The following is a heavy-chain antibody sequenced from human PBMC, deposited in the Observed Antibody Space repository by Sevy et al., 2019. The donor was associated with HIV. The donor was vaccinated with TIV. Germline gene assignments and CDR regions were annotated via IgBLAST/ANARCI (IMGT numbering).Heavy chain of an antibody. CDR2: ISRSSSST. J-gene: IGHJ6*02. Sequence: GGSLRLSCAASGFTFSNYAMSWVRQAPGKGLEWVSSISRSSSSTDYADSVKGRFTISRDNSMNTLYLQMNSLRAEDTAVYYCAKVDVVVPVADYGLDVWGQGTTVTVSS. CDR3: AKVDVVVPVADYGLDV. D-gene: IGHD2-2*01. V-gene: IGHV3-23*01. CDR1: GFTFSNYA.